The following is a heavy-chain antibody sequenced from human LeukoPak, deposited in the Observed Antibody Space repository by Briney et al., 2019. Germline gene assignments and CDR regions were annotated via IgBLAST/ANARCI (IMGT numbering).Heavy chain of an antibody. D-gene: IGHD4-23*01. CDR3: AATTTTVVTLGFGGYYYYMDV. Sequence: SVKVSCKASGGTFSSYAISWVRQAPGQGLEWMGGIIPIFGTANYAQKFQGRVTITTDESTSTAYMELSSLRSGDTAVYYCAATTTTVVTLGFGGYYYYMDVWGKGTTVTVSS. V-gene: IGHV1-69*05. CDR1: GGTFSSYA. J-gene: IGHJ6*03. CDR2: IIPIFGTA.